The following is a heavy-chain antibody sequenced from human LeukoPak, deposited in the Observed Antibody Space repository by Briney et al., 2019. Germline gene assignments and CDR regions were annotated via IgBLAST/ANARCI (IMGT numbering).Heavy chain of an antibody. D-gene: IGHD1-26*01. J-gene: IGHJ3*02. V-gene: IGHV3-53*01. CDR3: AKEKRNLRGARDAFDI. CDR2: TYSDGTT. CDR1: GFTISNSF. Sequence: PGGSLRLSCAASGFTISNSFMTWVRQAPGKGLEWVSVTYSDGTTYYADSVKGRFTISRDNSKNTLDLQMNSLRADDTATYYCAKEKRNLRGARDAFDIWGQRTLVTVSA.